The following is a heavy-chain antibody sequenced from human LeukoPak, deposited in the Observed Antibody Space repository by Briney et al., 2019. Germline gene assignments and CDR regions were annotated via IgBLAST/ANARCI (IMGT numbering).Heavy chain of an antibody. CDR1: GGSFSDYY. J-gene: IGHJ6*03. Sequence: SETLSLTCAVYGGSFSDYYWTWIRQPPGKGLEWIGEINHSGSTNYNPSLKSRVTISVDTSKNQFSLKLSSVTAADTAVYYCARQGGYCSSTSCYYDHYYYYMDVWGKGTTVTVSS. V-gene: IGHV4-34*01. D-gene: IGHD2-2*01. CDR3: ARQGGYCSSTSCYYDHYYYYMDV. CDR2: INHSGST.